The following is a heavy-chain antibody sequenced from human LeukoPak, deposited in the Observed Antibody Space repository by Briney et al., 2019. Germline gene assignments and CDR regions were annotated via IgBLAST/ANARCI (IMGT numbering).Heavy chain of an antibody. CDR1: GHTFVSYG. CDR3: ARRFCSSVSCYDDDAIDV. CDR2: VSGYNGKI. Sequence: GASVKVSCKASGHTFVSYGISWVRQAPGQGLEWMGWVSGYNGKINYAQKFQGRVTMTTDTSTSTAYLELRSLTSEDTAVYYCARRFCSSVSCYDDDAIDVWGQGTLVTVSS. J-gene: IGHJ3*01. D-gene: IGHD2-2*01. V-gene: IGHV1-18*01.